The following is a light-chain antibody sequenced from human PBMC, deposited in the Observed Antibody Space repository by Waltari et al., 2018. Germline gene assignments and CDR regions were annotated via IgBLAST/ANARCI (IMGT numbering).Light chain of an antibody. CDR1: QSISSW. Sequence: DIQMTQSTSTLSASVGDRVPIPCRASQSISSWLAWYQQKPGKAPKVLIYKASTLESGVPSRFSGSGSGTEFTLTISSLQPDDFATYYCQQYNSYPFTFGPGTKVDIK. J-gene: IGKJ3*01. CDR3: QQYNSYPFT. CDR2: KAS. V-gene: IGKV1-5*03.